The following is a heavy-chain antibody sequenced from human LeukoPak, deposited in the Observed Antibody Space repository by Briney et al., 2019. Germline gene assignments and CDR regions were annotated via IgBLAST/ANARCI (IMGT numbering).Heavy chain of an antibody. J-gene: IGHJ6*03. D-gene: IGHD3-3*01. CDR1: GFTFTYA. CDR2: FGGSGGTT. V-gene: IGHV3-23*01. CDR3: ARDPIFGVINGYCYMDV. Sequence: GGSLRLSCAASGFTFTYAMSWVRQAPGKGLEWVSAFGGSGGTTYYADSVKGRFTISRDNSSNTLYLQMSSLRAEDTAVYYCARDPIFGVINGYCYMDVWGKGTTVTVSS.